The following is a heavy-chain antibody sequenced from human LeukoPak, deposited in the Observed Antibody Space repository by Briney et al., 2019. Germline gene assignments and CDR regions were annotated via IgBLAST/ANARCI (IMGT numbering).Heavy chain of an antibody. Sequence: SETLSLTCTVSGGSISSSSYYWGWIRQPPGKGLEWIGSIYYSGSTYYNPSLKSRVTISVDTSKNQFSLKLSSVTAADTAVYYCARASIVVVPAANRGYYYYYYMDVWGKGTTVTISS. CDR2: IYYSGST. J-gene: IGHJ6*03. D-gene: IGHD2-2*01. CDR3: ARASIVVVPAANRGYYYYYYMDV. V-gene: IGHV4-39*07. CDR1: GGSISSSSYY.